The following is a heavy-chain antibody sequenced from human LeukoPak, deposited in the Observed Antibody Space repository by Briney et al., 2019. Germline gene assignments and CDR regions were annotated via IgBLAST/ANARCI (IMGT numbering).Heavy chain of an antibody. V-gene: IGHV4-34*01. J-gene: IGHJ3*02. CDR2: INHSGST. Sequence: SETLSLTCAVYGGSFSGYYWSWIRQPPGKGLEWIGEINHSGSTNYNPSLKSRVTISVDTSKNQFSLKLSSVAAADTAVYYCARMFAGRSYYHRRAFDIWGQGTMVTVSS. D-gene: IGHD3-10*01. CDR3: ARMFAGRSYYHRRAFDI. CDR1: GGSFSGYY.